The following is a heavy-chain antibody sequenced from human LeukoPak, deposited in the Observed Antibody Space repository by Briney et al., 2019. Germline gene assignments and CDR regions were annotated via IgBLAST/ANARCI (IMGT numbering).Heavy chain of an antibody. Sequence: GGSLRLSCAASGFTFSSYAIHWVRQAPGKGLEWVAVISYDGSNKYYADSVKGRFTISRDNSKNTLYLQMNSLRAEDTAVYYCAKATSTVTRGLDYWGQGTLVTVSS. J-gene: IGHJ4*02. V-gene: IGHV3-30-3*01. CDR2: ISYDGSNK. CDR1: GFTFSSYA. D-gene: IGHD4-11*01. CDR3: AKATSTVTRGLDY.